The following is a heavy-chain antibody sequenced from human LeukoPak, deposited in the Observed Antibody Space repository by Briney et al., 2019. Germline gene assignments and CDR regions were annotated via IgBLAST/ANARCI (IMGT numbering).Heavy chain of an antibody. CDR1: GFTVSNNY. CDR2: IFIGGST. J-gene: IGHJ3*02. Sequence: PGGSLRLSCVASGFTVSNNYMMWVRQAPGKGLEWVSVIFIGGSTFYADSVKGRFTISRDNSQNTLYLQMNSLRADDTAIYYCARHQVDYGDAFDIWGQGTMVTVSS. CDR3: ARHQVDYGDAFDI. V-gene: IGHV3-53*01. D-gene: IGHD4-17*01.